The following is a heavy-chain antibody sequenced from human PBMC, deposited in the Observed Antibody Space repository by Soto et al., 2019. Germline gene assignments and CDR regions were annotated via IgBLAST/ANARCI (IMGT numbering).Heavy chain of an antibody. CDR3: VRQFYGSGSRGAFDI. Sequence: PSETLSLTCTVSGGSISSYYWSWIRQPPGKGLEWIGYIYYSGSTNYNPSLKSRVTISVDTSKNQFSLKLSSVTAADTAVYYCVRQFYGSGSRGAFDIWGQGTMVTVSS. J-gene: IGHJ3*02. CDR1: GGSISSYY. V-gene: IGHV4-59*08. CDR2: IYYSGST. D-gene: IGHD3-10*01.